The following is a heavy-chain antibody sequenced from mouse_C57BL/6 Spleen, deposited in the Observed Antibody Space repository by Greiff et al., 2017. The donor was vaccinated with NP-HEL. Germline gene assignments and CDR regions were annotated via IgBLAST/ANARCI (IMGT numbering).Heavy chain of an antibody. D-gene: IGHD1-1*01. J-gene: IGHJ4*01. CDR1: GYTFTSYT. V-gene: IGHV1-4*01. CDR3: ARDYGSSYGAMYY. Sequence: VQLQQSGAELARPGASVKMSCKASGYTFTSYTMHWVKQRPGQGLEWIGYINPSSGYTKYNQKFKDKATLTADKSSSTAYMQLSSLTSEDSAVYYGARDYGSSYGAMYYWGQGTSVTVSS. CDR2: INPSSGYT.